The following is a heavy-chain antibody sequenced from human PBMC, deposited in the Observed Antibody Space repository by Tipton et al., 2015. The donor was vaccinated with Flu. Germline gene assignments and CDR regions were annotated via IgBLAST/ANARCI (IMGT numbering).Heavy chain of an antibody. V-gene: IGHV4-4*07. CDR1: GGSLSSFY. D-gene: IGHD6-13*01. Sequence: TLSLTCTVSGGSLSSFYWTWIRQPAGKGLEWIGRIYSSGITKYNPSLKSRVTMSVDTSKNQFSLSLSSVTAADTAVYYCARTGYSSSWLYFQHWGQGTLVTVSS. CDR2: IYSSGIT. CDR3: ARTGYSSSWLYFQH. J-gene: IGHJ1*01.